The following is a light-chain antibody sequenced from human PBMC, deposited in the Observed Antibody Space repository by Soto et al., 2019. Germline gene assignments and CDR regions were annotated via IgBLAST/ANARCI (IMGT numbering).Light chain of an antibody. CDR3: SSHGGSDNFYV. CDR2: EVA. CDR1: SSDIGAYNY. V-gene: IGLV2-8*01. Sequence: QSALTQPTSASGSPGQSLTISCTGTSSDIGAYNYVSWYQQHPGKAPKLMIYEVAKRPSGVPDRSSASQSGNTASQTVSGLQAEDEADYYCSSHGGSDNFYVFGTGTKVNV. J-gene: IGLJ1*01.